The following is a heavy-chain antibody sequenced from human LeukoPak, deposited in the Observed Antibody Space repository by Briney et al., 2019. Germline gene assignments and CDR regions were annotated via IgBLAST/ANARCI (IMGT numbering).Heavy chain of an antibody. J-gene: IGHJ4*02. D-gene: IGHD6-13*01. CDR3: AKDGRSWAYSSSWFFDY. Sequence: PGGSLRLSCAASGFTFNDYYMSWIRQAPGKGLEWVSYMSSSGSTIYYADSVKGRFTISRDNAKNSLYLQMNSLRAEDTAVYYCAKDGRSWAYSSSWFFDYWGQGTLVTVSS. CDR2: MSSSGSTI. CDR1: GFTFNDYY. V-gene: IGHV3-11*04.